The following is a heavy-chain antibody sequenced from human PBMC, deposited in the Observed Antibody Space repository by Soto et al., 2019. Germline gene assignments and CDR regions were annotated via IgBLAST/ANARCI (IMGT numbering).Heavy chain of an antibody. V-gene: IGHV3-23*01. CDR1: GFPPSNYA. Sequence: PGGSLRLPCAASGFPPSNYAMSWVRQALGTGKEWVSAISYGGGTTYYADSVKGRFTISRDNSKNTLYLQMNSLRAEDTAVYYCAKNPEYYYDSTGYHFDYWDQGTLVTVSS. J-gene: IGHJ4*02. CDR3: AKNPEYYYDSTGYHFDY. CDR2: ISYGGGTT. D-gene: IGHD3-22*01.